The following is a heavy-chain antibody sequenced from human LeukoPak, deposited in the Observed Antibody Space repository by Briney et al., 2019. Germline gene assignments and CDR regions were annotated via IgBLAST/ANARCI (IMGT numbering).Heavy chain of an antibody. CDR3: AKDPTSVGGRHDWLLDS. Sequence: GSLRLSCAASGFTFSSSAMIWVRQAPGKGLEWVSAISNNGGYTYYADSVQGRFTIPRDNSKSTLCLQMNSLRAEDTAVYYCAKDPTSVGGRHDWLLDSWGQGTLVTVSS. CDR1: GFTFSSSA. J-gene: IGHJ5*02. D-gene: IGHD3-9*01. CDR2: ISNNGGYT. V-gene: IGHV3-23*01.